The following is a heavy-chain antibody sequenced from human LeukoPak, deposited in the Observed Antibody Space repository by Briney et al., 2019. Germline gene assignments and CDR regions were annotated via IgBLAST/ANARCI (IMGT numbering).Heavy chain of an antibody. D-gene: IGHD4-17*01. CDR3: AKGVTVTTTRGLAFDI. V-gene: IGHV3-23*01. J-gene: IGHJ3*02. CDR1: GFTFSSYA. Sequence: GGSLRLSCAGSGFTFSSYAVSWVRQAPGKGLAWVSAISDSGDRTQYADSVKGRFTISRDNAQNTLYLQMNSLRAEDTAVYYCAKGVTVTTTRGLAFDIWGQGTMVTVSS. CDR2: ISDSGDRT.